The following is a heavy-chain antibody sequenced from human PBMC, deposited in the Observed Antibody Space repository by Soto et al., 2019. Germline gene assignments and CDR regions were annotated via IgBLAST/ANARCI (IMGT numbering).Heavy chain of an antibody. V-gene: IGHV1-69*01. CDR1: GGTFSSYA. Sequence: QVQLVQSGAEVKKPGSSVKVSCKASGGTFSSYAISWVRQAPGQGLEWMGGIIPIFGTANYAQKFQGRVTNTADLPPSPAYRELGSRSPEDTAVYYWAGEGGVGATTGWDWGQGTLVTVSS. CDR2: IIPIFGTA. CDR3: AGEGGVGATTGWD. D-gene: IGHD1-26*01. J-gene: IGHJ4*02.